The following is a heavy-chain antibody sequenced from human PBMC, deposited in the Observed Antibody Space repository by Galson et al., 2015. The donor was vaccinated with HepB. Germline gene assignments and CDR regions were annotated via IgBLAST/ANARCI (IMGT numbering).Heavy chain of an antibody. CDR2: ISYDGSNK. D-gene: IGHD3-10*01. CDR1: GFTFSSYA. J-gene: IGHJ4*02. CDR3: ARPLWFGVSSPFDY. V-gene: IGHV3-30*04. Sequence: SLRLSCAASGFTFSSYAMHWVRQAPGKGLEWVAVISYDGSNKYYADSVKGRFTISRDNSKNTLYLQMNSLRAEDTAVYYCARPLWFGVSSPFDYWGQGTLVTVSS.